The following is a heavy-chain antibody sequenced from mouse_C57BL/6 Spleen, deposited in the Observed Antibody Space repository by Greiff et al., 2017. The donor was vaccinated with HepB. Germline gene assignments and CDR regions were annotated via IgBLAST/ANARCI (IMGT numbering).Heavy chain of an antibody. CDR2: INPNNGGT. V-gene: IGHV1-22*01. D-gene: IGHD2-3*01. CDR1: GYTFTDYN. Sequence: EVQLQQSGPELVKPGASVKMSCKASGYTFTDYNMHWVKQSHGKSLEWIGYINPNNGGTSYNQKFKGKATLTVNKSSSTAYMELRSRTSEDSAVYYCAPYDGYYVGAMDYWGQGTSVTVSS. J-gene: IGHJ4*01. CDR3: APYDGYYVGAMDY.